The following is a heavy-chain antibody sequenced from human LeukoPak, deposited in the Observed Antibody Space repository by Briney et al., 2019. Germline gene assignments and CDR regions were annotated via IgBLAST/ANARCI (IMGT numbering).Heavy chain of an antibody. CDR2: IYTSGST. J-gene: IGHJ5*02. CDR1: GGSISSYY. D-gene: IGHD6-13*01. CDR3: ARARSPYSSSWYRKSGMWFDP. V-gene: IGHV4-4*07. Sequence: PSETLSLTCTVSGGSISSYYWSWIRQPAGKGLEWIGRIYTSGSTNYNPSLKSRVTMSVDTSKNQFSLKLSSVTAADTAVYYCARARSPYSSSWYRKSGMWFDPWGQGTLVTVSS.